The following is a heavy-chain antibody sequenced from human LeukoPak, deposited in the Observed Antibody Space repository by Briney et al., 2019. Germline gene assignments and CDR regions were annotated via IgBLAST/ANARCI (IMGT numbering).Heavy chain of an antibody. CDR3: TSENSRIASHFDY. D-gene: IGHD2/OR15-2a*01. CDR2: IRSKAYGGTT. Sequence: PGGSLRLSCTASGFTFGDYAMSWFRQAPGKGLEWVGFIRSKAYGGTTEYAASVKGRFTISRDDSKSIAYLQMNSLKTEDTAVYYCTSENSRIASHFDYWGQGTLVTVSS. J-gene: IGHJ4*02. CDR1: GFTFGDYA. V-gene: IGHV3-49*03.